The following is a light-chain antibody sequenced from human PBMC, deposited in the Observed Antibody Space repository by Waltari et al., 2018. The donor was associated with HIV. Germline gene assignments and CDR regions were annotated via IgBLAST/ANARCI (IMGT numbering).Light chain of an antibody. Sequence: ILVTQSPQFLSVTSGEPASISCESSQSLTHDNGIKYLAWYVQRAGRSPQLLIHLASSRASDVPARFSGTVSCTNFTLTISSLESSDVGLYYCMQTLQTPWTFGQGTRV. J-gene: IGKJ1*01. CDR2: LAS. CDR1: QSLTHDNGIKY. V-gene: IGKV2-28*01. CDR3: MQTLQTPWT.